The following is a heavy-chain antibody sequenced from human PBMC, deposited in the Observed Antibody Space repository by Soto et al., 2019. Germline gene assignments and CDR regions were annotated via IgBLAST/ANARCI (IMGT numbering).Heavy chain of an antibody. D-gene: IGHD3-9*01. V-gene: IGHV1-69*13. CDR3: ARGKLRYFDEPPQTYYYYGMDV. Sequence: ASVKVSCKASGGTFSSYASSWVRQAPGQGLEWMGGIIPIFGTANYAQKFQGRVTITADESTSTAYMELSSLRSEDTAVYYCARGKLRYFDEPPQTYYYYGMDVWGQGTTVTVSS. J-gene: IGHJ6*02. CDR2: IIPIFGTA. CDR1: GGTFSSYA.